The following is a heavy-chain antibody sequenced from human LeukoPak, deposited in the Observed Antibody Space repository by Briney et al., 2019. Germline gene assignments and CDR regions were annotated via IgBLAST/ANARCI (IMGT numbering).Heavy chain of an antibody. CDR1: GGTLSSYA. Sequence: ASVKVSCKASGGTLSSYAISWVRQAPGQGLEWMGGIIPIFGTANYAQKFQGRVTITADKSTSTAYMELSSLRSEDTAVYYCARKSVVPEDYMDVWGKGTTVTVSS. J-gene: IGHJ6*03. D-gene: IGHD2-2*01. CDR3: ARKSVVPEDYMDV. CDR2: IIPIFGTA. V-gene: IGHV1-69*06.